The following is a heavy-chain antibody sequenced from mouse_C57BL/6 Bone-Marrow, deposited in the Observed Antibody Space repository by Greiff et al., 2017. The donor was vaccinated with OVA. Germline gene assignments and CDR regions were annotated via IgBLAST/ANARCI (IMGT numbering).Heavy chain of an antibody. D-gene: IGHD2-4*01. CDR3: AIYYDYDEGFAY. J-gene: IGHJ3*01. CDR1: GYTFTSYW. Sequence: QVQLQQPGAELVKPGASVKMSCKASGYTFTSYWITWVKQRPGQGLEWIGDIYPGSGSTNYNEKFKSKATLTVDTSSSTAYMQLSSLTSEDSAVYYGAIYYDYDEGFAYWGQGTLVTVSA. V-gene: IGHV1-55*01. CDR2: IYPGSGST.